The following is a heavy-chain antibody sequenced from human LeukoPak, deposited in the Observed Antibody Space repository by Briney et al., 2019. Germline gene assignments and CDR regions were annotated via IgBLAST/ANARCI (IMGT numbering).Heavy chain of an antibody. V-gene: IGHV4-59*01. CDR3: ARDGVGGNYYYYGMDV. CDR1: GGSISSYH. CDR2: IYYSGST. J-gene: IGHJ6*02. D-gene: IGHD1-26*01. Sequence: PSETLSLTCTVSGGSISSYHWSWIRQPPGKGLEWIGYIYYSGSTNYNPSLKSRVTISVDTSKNQFSLKLSSVTAADTAVYYCARDGVGGNYYYYGMDVWGQGTTVTVSS.